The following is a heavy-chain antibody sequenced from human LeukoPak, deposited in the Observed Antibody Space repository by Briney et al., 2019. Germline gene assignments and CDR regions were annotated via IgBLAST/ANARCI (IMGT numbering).Heavy chain of an antibody. CDR3: ARRILTGYYMRPPGNHYFDY. V-gene: IGHV4-59*12. CDR2: IYYSGST. J-gene: IGHJ4*02. D-gene: IGHD3-9*01. CDR1: GGSISSYY. Sequence: SETLSLTCTVSGGSISSYYWSWIRQPPGKGLEWIGYIYYSGSTNYNPSLKSRVTISVDTSKNQFSLKLSSVTAADTAVYYCARRILTGYYMRPPGNHYFDYWGQGTLVTVSS.